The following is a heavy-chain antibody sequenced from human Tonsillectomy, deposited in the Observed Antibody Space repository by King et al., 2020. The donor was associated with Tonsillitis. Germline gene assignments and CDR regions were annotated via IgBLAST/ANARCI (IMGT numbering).Heavy chain of an antibody. CDR1: GGTFSSYA. J-gene: IGHJ4*02. CDR2: IIPILGIA. V-gene: IGHV1-69*09. Sequence: VQLVQSGAEVKKPGSSVKVSCKASGGTFSSYAISWVRQAPGQGLDWMGRIIPILGIANYAQKFQGRVTITADKSTSTAFMELSSLRSEDTAVYFCAIHPQSLWFGELRNYYFDYWGQGALVTVSS. D-gene: IGHD3-10*01. CDR3: AIHPQSLWFGELRNYYFDY.